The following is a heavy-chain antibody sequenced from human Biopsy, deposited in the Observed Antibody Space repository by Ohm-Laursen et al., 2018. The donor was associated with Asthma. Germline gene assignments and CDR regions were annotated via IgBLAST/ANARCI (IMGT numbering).Heavy chain of an antibody. D-gene: IGHD4-17*01. J-gene: IGHJ6*02. CDR3: ARVVSYGDIYFGIDV. CDR1: GGCTGSSDHH. V-gene: IGHV4-30-4*01. Sequence: SQTLSLTWRVSGGCTGSSDHHWAWIRQAPGKGLEWIGFVFWSGSTHYSRSLERRVSISIDTATNEFSMKLWSVTPADTAVYFCARVVSYGDIYFGIDVWGPGNTVVVS. CDR2: VFWSGST.